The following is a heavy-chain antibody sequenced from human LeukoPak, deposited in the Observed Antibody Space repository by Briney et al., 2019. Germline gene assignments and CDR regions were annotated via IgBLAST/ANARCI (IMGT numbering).Heavy chain of an antibody. V-gene: IGHV4-34*01. CDR2: INHSGST. CDR1: GGSFSGYY. CDR3: ARDDLAVAGTALINWFDP. D-gene: IGHD6-19*01. Sequence: KPSETLSLTCAVYGGSFSGYYWSWIRQPPGKGLEWIGEINHSGSTNYNPSLKSRVTMSVDTSKNQFSLKLSSVTAADTAVYYCARDDLAVAGTALINWFDPWGQGTLVTVSS. J-gene: IGHJ5*02.